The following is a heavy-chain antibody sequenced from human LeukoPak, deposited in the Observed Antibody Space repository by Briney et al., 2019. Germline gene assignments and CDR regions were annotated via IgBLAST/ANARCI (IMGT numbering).Heavy chain of an antibody. Sequence: GGSLRLSCAASGFTFSSYEMNWVRQAPGKGLEWASYISSSGSTIYYADSVKGRFTISRDNAKNPLYLQMNSLRAEDTAVYYCAELGITMIGGVWGKGTTVTISS. CDR1: GFTFSSYE. CDR3: AELGITMIGGV. V-gene: IGHV3-48*03. J-gene: IGHJ6*04. CDR2: ISSSGSTI. D-gene: IGHD3-10*02.